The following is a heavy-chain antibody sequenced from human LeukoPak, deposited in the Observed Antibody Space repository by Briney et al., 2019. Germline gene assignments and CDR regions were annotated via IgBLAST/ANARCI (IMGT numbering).Heavy chain of an antibody. V-gene: IGHV3-11*05. Sequence: GGSLSLSCAASGFTFNDYDMSWIRQAPGKGLEWVSYISGSISHTNYADSVKGRFTISRDTAKNSLYLQMNSLRAPDTAVYYCARGGVGATDDAFHIWGQGGMVTVSS. CDR2: ISGSISHT. D-gene: IGHD1-26*01. J-gene: IGHJ3*02. CDR3: ARGGVGATDDAFHI. CDR1: GFTFNDYD.